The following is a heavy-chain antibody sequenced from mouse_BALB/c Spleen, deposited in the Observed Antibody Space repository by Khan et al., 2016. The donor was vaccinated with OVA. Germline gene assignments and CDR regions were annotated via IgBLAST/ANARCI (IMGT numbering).Heavy chain of an antibody. CDR3: AREGACYRAYGWFAY. CDR2: IIPSNDYT. Sequence: QVQLQQSGAELVRPGASVKMSCKASGYTFTTYKIHWVKQRPGKGLEWIGYIIPSNDYTNYNQKFKDRATLTADKSSSTAYMQLRILTSEDSAVYNYAREGACYRAYGWFAYWGQGTLVTVSA. J-gene: IGHJ3*01. V-gene: IGHV1-4*01. CDR1: GYTFTTYK. D-gene: IGHD2-14*01.